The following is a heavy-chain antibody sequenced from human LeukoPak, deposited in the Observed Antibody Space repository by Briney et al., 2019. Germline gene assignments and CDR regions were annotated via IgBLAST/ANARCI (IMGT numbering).Heavy chain of an antibody. CDR2: IYYSGST. J-gene: IGHJ4*02. CDR3: ASSRNTFDY. V-gene: IGHV4-39*01. CDR1: GFTFSSYW. D-gene: IGHD2/OR15-2a*01. Sequence: GSLRLSCAASGFTFSSYWMSWVRQPPGKGLEWIGSIYYSGSTYYNSSLKSRVTISVDTSKNQFSLKLSSVTAADTAVYYCASSRNTFDYWGQGTLVTVSS.